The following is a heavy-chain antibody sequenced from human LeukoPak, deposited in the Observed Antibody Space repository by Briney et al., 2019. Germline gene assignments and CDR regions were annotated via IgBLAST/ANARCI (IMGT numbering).Heavy chain of an antibody. CDR1: GFTFSSYG. V-gene: IGHV3-30*18. CDR2: ISYDGSNK. CDR3: AKLFPSLLQRDMITFGGVIVYFDY. Sequence: PGGSLRLSCAASGFTFSSYGMHWVRQAPGKGLEWVAVISYDGSNKYYADSVKGRFTISRDNSKNTLYLQMNSLRAEDTAVYYCAKLFPSLLQRDMITFGGVIVYFDYWGQGTLVTVSS. D-gene: IGHD3-16*02. J-gene: IGHJ4*02.